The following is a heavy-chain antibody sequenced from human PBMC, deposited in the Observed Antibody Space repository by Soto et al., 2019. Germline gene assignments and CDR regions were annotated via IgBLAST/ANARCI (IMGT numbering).Heavy chain of an antibody. CDR1: GFTFSSYA. Sequence: QVQLVESGGGVVQPGRSLRLSCAASGFTFSSYAMHWVRQAPGKGLEWVAVISYDGSNKYYADSVKGRFTISRDNSKNTLYLQMNSLRAEDTAVYYCARAHVGAFDYWGQGTLVTVSS. D-gene: IGHD1-26*01. CDR3: ARAHVGAFDY. V-gene: IGHV3-30-3*01. CDR2: ISYDGSNK. J-gene: IGHJ4*02.